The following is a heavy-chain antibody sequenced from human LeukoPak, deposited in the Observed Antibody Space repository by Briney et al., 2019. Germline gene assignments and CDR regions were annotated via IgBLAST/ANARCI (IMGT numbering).Heavy chain of an antibody. Sequence: PGGSLRLSCAASGFTFSSYAMHWVRQAPGKGLEYVSATSSNGGSTYYANSVKGRFTISRDNSKNTLYLQMGSLRAEDMAVYYCARDFWQEYYYYYMDVWGKGTTVTVSS. CDR2: TSSNGGST. CDR3: ARDFWQEYYYYYMDV. CDR1: GFTFSSYA. J-gene: IGHJ6*03. D-gene: IGHD2/OR15-2a*01. V-gene: IGHV3-64*01.